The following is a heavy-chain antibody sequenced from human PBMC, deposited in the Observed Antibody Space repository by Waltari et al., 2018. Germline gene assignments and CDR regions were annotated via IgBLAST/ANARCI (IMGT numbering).Heavy chain of an antibody. V-gene: IGHV3-9*01. J-gene: IGHJ6*02. CDR2: INWNGNTK. Sequence: EVQLVESGGGLVQPGRSLRLSCVASGFSFDDSAMPWVRQAPGKGLEWVSGINWNGNTKGYAESVKGRFTVSRDNAKNSLYLQMNNLRPEDTALYYCGKDKPGYYGSGSYYFYGGMDVWGQGTTVTVSS. CDR1: GFSFDDSA. D-gene: IGHD3-10*01. CDR3: GKDKPGYYGSGSYYFYGGMDV.